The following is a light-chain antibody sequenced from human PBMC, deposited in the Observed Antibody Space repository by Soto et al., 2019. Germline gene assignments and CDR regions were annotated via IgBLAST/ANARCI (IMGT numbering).Light chain of an antibody. CDR3: QHYNNWPRT. V-gene: IGKV3-15*01. Sequence: EIVMTQSPATLSASPGERATLSCRASQSVSSNLAWYQQKPGQAPRLLIYGASTRATGLPARFSGSGSGTEFTLTISSLQSEDFAVYYCQHYNNWPRTFGQGTKVEIK. J-gene: IGKJ1*01. CDR2: GAS. CDR1: QSVSSN.